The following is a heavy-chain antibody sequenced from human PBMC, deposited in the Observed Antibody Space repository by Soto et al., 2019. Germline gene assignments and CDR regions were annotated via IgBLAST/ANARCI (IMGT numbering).Heavy chain of an antibody. Sequence: QVQLVQSGAEVKKPGASVKVSCKASGYNFNRYGISWVRQAPGQGLEWMGWISAYSDNANYAQKFQDRVTMTTDTSTTTAYMELRSLRPDDTAVYYCARELRLKQESVRYYYYYGMDVWGQGTTVTVSS. V-gene: IGHV1-18*01. J-gene: IGHJ6*02. CDR2: ISAYSDNA. D-gene: IGHD3-10*02. CDR1: GYNFNRYG. CDR3: ARELRLKQESVRYYYYYGMDV.